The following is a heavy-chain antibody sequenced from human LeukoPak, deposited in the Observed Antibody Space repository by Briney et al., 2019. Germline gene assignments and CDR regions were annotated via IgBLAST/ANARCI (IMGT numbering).Heavy chain of an antibody. Sequence: GESLKISCKGSGSSFTSYWIGWVRQRPGKGLEWMGIIYPGDSDTRYSPSFQGQVTISADKSISTAYLQWSSLKASDTAMYYCARHPPLDFWSGSNWFDPWGQGTLVTVSS. J-gene: IGHJ5*02. CDR1: GSSFTSYW. D-gene: IGHD3-3*01. CDR3: ARHPPLDFWSGSNWFDP. CDR2: IYPGDSDT. V-gene: IGHV5-51*01.